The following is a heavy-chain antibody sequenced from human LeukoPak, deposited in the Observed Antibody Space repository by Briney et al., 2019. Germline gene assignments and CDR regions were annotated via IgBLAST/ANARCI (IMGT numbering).Heavy chain of an antibody. CDR3: ARGAGTELFDP. CDR1: GGSISSYH. J-gene: IGHJ5*02. D-gene: IGHD1-1*01. V-gene: IGHV4-59*01. CDR2: IYYSGST. Sequence: PSETLSLTCTVSGGSISSYHWSWIRQPPGKGLEWIGYIYYSGSTNYNPSLKSRVTISVDTSKNQFSLKLSSVTAADTAVYYCARGAGTELFDPWGQGTLVTVSS.